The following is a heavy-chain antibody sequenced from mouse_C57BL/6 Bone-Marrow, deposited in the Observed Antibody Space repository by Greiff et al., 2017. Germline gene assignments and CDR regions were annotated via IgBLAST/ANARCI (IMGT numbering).Heavy chain of an antibody. CDR2: ISNGGGST. CDR3: SRQDYDYAFYAMDY. CDR1: GFTFSDYY. J-gene: IGHJ4*01. Sequence: EVHLVESGGGLVQPGGSLKLSCAASGFTFSDYYMYWVRQTPEKRLEWVAYISNGGGSTYYPDTVKGRFTISRDNAKNTLYLQMSRLKSEDTAMYYCSRQDYDYAFYAMDYWGQGTSVTVSS. D-gene: IGHD2-4*01. V-gene: IGHV5-12*01.